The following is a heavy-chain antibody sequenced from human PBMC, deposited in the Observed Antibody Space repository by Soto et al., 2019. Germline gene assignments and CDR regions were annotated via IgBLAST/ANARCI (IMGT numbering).Heavy chain of an antibody. Sequence: GGSLRLSCAASGFTFSSYSMNWVRQAPGKGLEWVSSISGSGGSTYYADSVKGRFTISRDNSKNTLYLQMNSLRAEDTAVYYCAKDALVDYYDSSGYGVYWGQGTLVTVSS. CDR1: GFTFSSYS. CDR2: ISGSGGST. D-gene: IGHD3-22*01. V-gene: IGHV3-23*01. CDR3: AKDALVDYYDSSGYGVY. J-gene: IGHJ4*02.